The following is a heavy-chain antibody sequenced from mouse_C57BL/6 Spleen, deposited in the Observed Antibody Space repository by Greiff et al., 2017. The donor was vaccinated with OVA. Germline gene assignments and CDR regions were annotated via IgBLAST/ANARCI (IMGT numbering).Heavy chain of an antibody. D-gene: IGHD1-1*01. CDR3: ARSVAHYYAMDY. J-gene: IGHJ4*01. CDR1: RYTFTDYY. CDR2: INPYNGGT. Sequence: VQLQQSGPVLVKPGASVKMSCKASRYTFTDYYMNWVKQSHGKSLEWIGVINPYNGGTSYNQKFKGKATLTVDKSSSTAYMELNSLTSEDSAVYYCARSVAHYYAMDYWGQGTSVTVSS. V-gene: IGHV1-19*01.